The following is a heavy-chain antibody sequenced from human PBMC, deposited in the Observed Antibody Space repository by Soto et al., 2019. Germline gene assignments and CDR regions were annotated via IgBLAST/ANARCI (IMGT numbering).Heavy chain of an antibody. CDR2: IKQDGSEK. CDR3: ARDYGRSYFDY. D-gene: IGHD3-16*01. CDR1: GFTFSSFW. V-gene: IGHV3-7*03. Sequence: EVQLVESGGNLVQPGGSLRLSCAASGFTFSSFWMSWVRQAPGKGLEWVANIKQDGSEKYYVDSVKGRFTISRDNAKNSLHLQMDSLRAEDTAVYYCARDYGRSYFDYWGQGTLVTVSS. J-gene: IGHJ4*02.